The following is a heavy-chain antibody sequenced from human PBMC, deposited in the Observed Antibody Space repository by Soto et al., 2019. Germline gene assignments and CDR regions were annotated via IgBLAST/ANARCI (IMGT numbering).Heavy chain of an antibody. D-gene: IGHD3-10*01. CDR1: GGSISSGGYY. V-gene: IGHV4-31*03. J-gene: IGHJ6*02. Sequence: QVQLQESGPGLVKPSQTLSLTCTVSGGSISSGGYYWSWIRQHPGKGLEWIGYIYYSGSTYYNPSLKRRVTISVNTSKNQFSLKLSSVTAADTAVYYCARDSYYYGSGSSNYYYYGMDVWGQGTTVTVSS. CDR2: IYYSGST. CDR3: ARDSYYYGSGSSNYYYYGMDV.